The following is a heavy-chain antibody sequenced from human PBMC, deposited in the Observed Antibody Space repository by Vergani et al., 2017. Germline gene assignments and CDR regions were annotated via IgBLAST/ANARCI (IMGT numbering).Heavy chain of an antibody. V-gene: IGHV1-69*01. CDR2: IIPIFGTA. D-gene: IGHD2-2*01. CDR3: AGGQIVVVPAAMLSTNYYYYMDV. J-gene: IGHJ6*03. Sequence: QVQLVQSGAEVKKPGSSVKVSCKASGGTFSSYAISWVRQAPGQGLEWMGGIIPIFGTANYAQKFQGRVTITADESTSTAYMELGSLRSEDTAVYYCAGGQIVVVPAAMLSTNYYYYMDVWGKGTTVTVSS. CDR1: GGTFSSYA.